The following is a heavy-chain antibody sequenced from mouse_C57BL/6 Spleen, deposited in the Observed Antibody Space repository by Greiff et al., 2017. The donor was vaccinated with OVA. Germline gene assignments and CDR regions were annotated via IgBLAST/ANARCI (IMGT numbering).Heavy chain of an antibody. J-gene: IGHJ2*01. CDR3: ARRDYFCD. V-gene: IGHV5-17*01. CDR1: GFTFSDSG. Sequence: EVQLQQSGGGLVKPGGSLKLSCAASGFTFSDSGMHWVRQAPEKGLEWVAYISSGSSTIYYADTVKGRFTISRDNAKNTLFLQMTSLGSEDTSMYYCARRDYFCDWGQGTTLTVSS. CDR2: ISSGSSTI.